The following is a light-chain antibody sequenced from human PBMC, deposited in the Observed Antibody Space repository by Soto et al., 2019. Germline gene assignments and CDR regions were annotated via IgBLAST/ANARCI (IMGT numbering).Light chain of an antibody. CDR3: QQYGSSPET. CDR2: DAS. Sequence: EIVLTQSPGTLSLSPGERATLSCRASQSVSSSYLAWYQQKPGQAPRLLIYDASSRATGIPDRFSGSGSGTDFTRTISRLEPEDFAVYYGQQYGSSPETVGQGTKVEIK. J-gene: IGKJ1*01. CDR1: QSVSSSY. V-gene: IGKV3-20*01.